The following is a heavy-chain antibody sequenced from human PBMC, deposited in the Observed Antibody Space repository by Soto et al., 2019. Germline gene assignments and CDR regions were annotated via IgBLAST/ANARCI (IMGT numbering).Heavy chain of an antibody. Sequence: GSLRLTCTASGFTFSSYEMNWVRQAPGKGLEWVSYISSSGSTIYYADSVKGRFTISRDNVKNSLYLQMNSLRAEDTAVYYCARDSGYSGYDLNYWGQGTLVTVSS. D-gene: IGHD5-12*01. CDR2: ISSSGSTI. CDR3: ARDSGYSGYDLNY. V-gene: IGHV3-48*03. J-gene: IGHJ4*02. CDR1: GFTFSSYE.